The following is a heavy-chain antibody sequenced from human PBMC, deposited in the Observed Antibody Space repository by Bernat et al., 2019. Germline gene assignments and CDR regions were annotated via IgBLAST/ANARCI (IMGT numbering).Heavy chain of an antibody. D-gene: IGHD2-15*01. CDR3: AKDRVYCSGGSCPLEWYFDL. J-gene: IGHJ2*01. CDR2: ISGSGGRT. CDR1: GFTFSSYA. Sequence: EVQLLESGGGLVQPGGSLRLSCAASGFTFSSYAMSWVRQAPGKGLVWVSAISGSGGRTYYADSVKGRFTISRDNSKNTLYLKMNSLRAEETAVYYCAKDRVYCSGGSCPLEWYFDLWGRGTLVTVSS. V-gene: IGHV3-23*01.